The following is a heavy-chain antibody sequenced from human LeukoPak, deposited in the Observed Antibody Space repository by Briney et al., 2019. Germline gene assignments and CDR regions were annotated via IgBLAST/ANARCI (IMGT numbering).Heavy chain of an antibody. CDR1: GYSFSRYW. CDR3: ARRSDSYGYYY. J-gene: IGHJ4*02. V-gene: IGHV5-51*01. Sequence: GESLRISCQGSGYSFSRYWIGWVRQMPGKGLELMGIIYPGDSDTRYSPSFQDQVTISVDKSISTAYPQWSSLKASDSAIYYCARRSDSYGYYYWGQGTLVTVSS. CDR2: IYPGDSDT. D-gene: IGHD5-18*01.